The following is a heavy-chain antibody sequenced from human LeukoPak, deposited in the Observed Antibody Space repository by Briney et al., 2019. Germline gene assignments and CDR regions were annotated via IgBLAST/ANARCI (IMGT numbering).Heavy chain of an antibody. Sequence: SSQTLSLTCTVSGVSIGSGSYYWSWIRQTAEKGLESIGRMYTTGATHYNPSLESRVTISADTSKNQFSMNLTSVTAADTAVYYCARTVPPFEVLDSGDSGDGVDIWGQGTRVIVSS. CDR1: GVSIGSGSYY. V-gene: IGHV4-61*02. D-gene: IGHD4-17*01. CDR2: MYTTGAT. CDR3: ARTVPPFEVLDSGDSGDGVDI. J-gene: IGHJ3*02.